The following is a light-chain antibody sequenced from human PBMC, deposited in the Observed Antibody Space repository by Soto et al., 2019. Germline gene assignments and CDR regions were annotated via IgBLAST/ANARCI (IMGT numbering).Light chain of an antibody. CDR2: EVS. Sequence: QSALTQPASVSGSLGQSITMSCTGTGSDVGSYKYVSWYQQHPGKAPKLIIFEVSNRPSGVSDRFSGSKSGNTASLTISGLQAEDEADYCCSSYTSISSLGVFGTGTKVTVL. J-gene: IGLJ1*01. V-gene: IGLV2-14*01. CDR1: GSDVGSYKY. CDR3: SSYTSISSLGV.